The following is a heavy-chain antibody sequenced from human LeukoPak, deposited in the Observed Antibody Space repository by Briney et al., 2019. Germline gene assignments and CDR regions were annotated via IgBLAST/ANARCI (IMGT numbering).Heavy chain of an antibody. J-gene: IGHJ3*02. D-gene: IGHD6-19*01. CDR2: IYPGGNT. V-gene: IGHV3-53*01. CDR3: ASPRSGQSFDI. CDR1: GFTFSSYA. Sequence: QPGGSLRLSCSASGFTFSSYAIHWVRQAPGKGLEWVSVIYPGGNTYYADSVKGRFTVSRDNSKNTLYLQMNSLRAEDTAVYYCASPRSGQSFDIWGQGAMVTVSS.